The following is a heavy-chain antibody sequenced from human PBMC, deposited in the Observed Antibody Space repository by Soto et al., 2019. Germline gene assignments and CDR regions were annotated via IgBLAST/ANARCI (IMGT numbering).Heavy chain of an antibody. J-gene: IGHJ6*02. CDR2: TSFDGNKN. CDR3: AKDQKDYSGSGTYYVPYGMDV. CDR1: GFTFSNFG. Sequence: QEQLVESGGGVVQPGRSLRLSCVAPGFTFSNFGMHWVRQAPGKGLEWVALTSFDGNKNYYADSVKGRFTIFRDKSKKTLYLQMNSLRAGDTALYFCAKDQKDYSGSGTYYVPYGMDVWGQGTTVSVSS. D-gene: IGHD3-10*01. V-gene: IGHV3-30*18.